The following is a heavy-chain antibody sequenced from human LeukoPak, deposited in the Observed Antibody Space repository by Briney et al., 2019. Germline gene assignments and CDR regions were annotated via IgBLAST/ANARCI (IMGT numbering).Heavy chain of an antibody. CDR2: ISWNSGSI. D-gene: IGHD2-15*01. Sequence: GGSLRLSCAASGFTFDDYAMHWVRQAPGKGLEWFSGISWNSGSIGYADSVKGRFTISRDNAKNSLYLQMNSLRAEDTALYYCAKDDKVVGYYYYYMDVWGKGTTVTVSS. CDR1: GFTFDDYA. J-gene: IGHJ6*03. V-gene: IGHV3-9*01. CDR3: AKDDKVVGYYYYYMDV.